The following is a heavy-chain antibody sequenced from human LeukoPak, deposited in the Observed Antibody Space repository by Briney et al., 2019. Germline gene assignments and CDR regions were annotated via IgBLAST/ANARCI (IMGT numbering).Heavy chain of an antibody. J-gene: IGHJ5*02. Sequence: GASVKVSCKASGYTFTGYYLHWVRQAPGQGLEWMGWINSNSGGTNYAQKFQGRVTMTRDTSISTAYMELSRLKSDDTAFYYCAGGAYGDCGFDPWGQGALVTVSS. D-gene: IGHD4-17*01. CDR3: AGGAYGDCGFDP. CDR1: GYTFTGYY. CDR2: INSNSGGT. V-gene: IGHV1-2*02.